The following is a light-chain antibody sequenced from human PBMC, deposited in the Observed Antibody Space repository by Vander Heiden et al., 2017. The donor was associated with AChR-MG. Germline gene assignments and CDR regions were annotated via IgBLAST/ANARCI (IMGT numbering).Light chain of an antibody. CDR2: DAS. J-gene: IGKJ1*01. CDR1: QGSSSA. CDR3: KQFNSYHRT. Sequence: AIQFTQSPSPWSASVVDRVTITCRASQGSSSALAWYQQKPGKAPRLLIYDASSLENGVPSRFSGSGSGADFTLTISSLQAEDSATYYCKQFNSYHRTFGQGTKVEIK. V-gene: IGKV1-13*02.